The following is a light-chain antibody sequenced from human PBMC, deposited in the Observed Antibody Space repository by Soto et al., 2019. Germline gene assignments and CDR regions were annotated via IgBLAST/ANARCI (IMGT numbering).Light chain of an antibody. CDR2: DVS. CDR3: RERFTWPRGLT. Sequence: EVVLTQVPAALALSPGERGTLSCRASQNVSTSVAWYQQKPGQAPRLLIYDVSNRATGIPARFSGSGSGTDFTLTISSLEPEDFVLYYCRERFTWPRGLTFGGGTKVEIK. V-gene: IGKV3-11*01. J-gene: IGKJ4*01. CDR1: QNVSTS.